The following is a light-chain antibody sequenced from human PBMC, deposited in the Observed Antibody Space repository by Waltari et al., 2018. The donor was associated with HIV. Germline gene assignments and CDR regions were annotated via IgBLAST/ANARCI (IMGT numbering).Light chain of an antibody. Sequence: QSALTQPASVSGSPGQSVTISCIGSDIDIGIYDYISWYHPPPSRAPRLGVFNANSRPSGSPFRFAGSKSGNTASLTISGLQADDEGVYYCSSYVTGGSLLFGGGTQVTVL. CDR1: DIDIGIYDY. J-gene: IGLJ3*02. CDR3: SSYVTGGSLL. V-gene: IGLV2-14*01. CDR2: NAN.